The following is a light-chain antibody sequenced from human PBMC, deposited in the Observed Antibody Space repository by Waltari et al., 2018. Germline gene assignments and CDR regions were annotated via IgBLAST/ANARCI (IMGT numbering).Light chain of an antibody. CDR3: QHRISWPPWT. CDR2: DAS. V-gene: IGKV3-11*01. Sequence: EIVLTQSPATLSLSPGERATLSCRASQSVSSYLAWYQQKPGQTPRHLIHDASNRATGIPARFSGSGSGTDFTLTISSLEPEDSAVYYCQHRISWPPWTFGQGTKVEIK. J-gene: IGKJ1*01. CDR1: QSVSSY.